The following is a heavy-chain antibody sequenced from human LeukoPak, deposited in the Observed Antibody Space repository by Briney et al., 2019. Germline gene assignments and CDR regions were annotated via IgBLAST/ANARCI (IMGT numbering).Heavy chain of an antibody. Sequence: LSLTCAVYGGSFSDYYMSWIRQAPGRGLEWVSYISTGSSYTNYADSVKGRFTISRDNAKNSLYLQMNSLRAEDTALYYCARAEGGPATAIYWGQGTLVTVSS. V-gene: IGHV3-11*05. J-gene: IGHJ4*02. CDR1: GGSFSDYY. CDR3: ARAEGGPATAIY. D-gene: IGHD2-21*02. CDR2: ISTGSSYT.